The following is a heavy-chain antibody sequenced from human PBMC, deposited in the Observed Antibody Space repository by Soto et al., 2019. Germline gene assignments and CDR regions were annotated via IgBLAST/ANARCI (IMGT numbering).Heavy chain of an antibody. D-gene: IGHD3-10*01. CDR3: ASKDMATMSGNS. CDR2: INHSGST. V-gene: IGHV4-34*01. CDR1: GGSFSHYH. Sequence: QVQLQQWGAGLLKPSETLSLTCAVYGGSFSHYHWSWIRQPPGKGLEWIGEINHSGSTNYNPSLKSRVTLSVQTSKKQFSLKLDSVTAADTAVYYCASKDMATMSGNSWGQGTRVTVSS. J-gene: IGHJ4*02.